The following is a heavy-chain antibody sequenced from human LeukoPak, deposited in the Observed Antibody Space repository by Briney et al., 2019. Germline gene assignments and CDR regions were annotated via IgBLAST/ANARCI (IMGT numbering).Heavy chain of an antibody. CDR3: ATSLYGDYGFGAFDI. CDR2: IIPIFDTA. D-gene: IGHD4-17*01. CDR1: GGTFSSYA. J-gene: IGHJ3*02. V-gene: IGHV1-69*13. Sequence: SVKVSCKASGGTFSSYAISWVRQAPGHGLEWMGGIIPIFDTANYAQKSPGRVTITADESASTAYMELSSLRSEDTAVYYCATSLYGDYGFGAFDIWGQGTMVTVSS.